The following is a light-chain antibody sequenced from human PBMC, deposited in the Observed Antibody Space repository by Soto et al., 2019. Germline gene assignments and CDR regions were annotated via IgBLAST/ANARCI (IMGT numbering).Light chain of an antibody. CDR2: EVS. Sequence: QPVLTQPASVSGSPGQSITISCTGTSSDVGAYNYVSWYQQHPGKAPKLIMYEVSNRPSGVSNRFSGSKSVNTASLTISGLQAEDEADYYCNSYTNSDTPVLFGGGTKLTVL. V-gene: IGLV2-14*01. CDR1: SSDVGAYNY. J-gene: IGLJ2*01. CDR3: NSYTNSDTPVL.